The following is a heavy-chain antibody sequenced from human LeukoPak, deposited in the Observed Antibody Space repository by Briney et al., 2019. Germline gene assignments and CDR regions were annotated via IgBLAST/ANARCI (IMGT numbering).Heavy chain of an antibody. CDR3: TRGGGSGYYFGIPRYYFDA. V-gene: IGHV4-59*11. CDR1: GGSLEGLY. D-gene: IGHD3-22*01. J-gene: IGHJ4*02. CDR2: VFHTGVT. Sequence: SETLSLTCTVSGGSLEGLYWSWIRQSPEKGLEWIGNVFHTGVTSYNLSLKSRVAISVDTSRNQFSLTMTSMTAADTAIYYCTRGGGSGYYFGIPRYYFDAWGQGVLVTVSS.